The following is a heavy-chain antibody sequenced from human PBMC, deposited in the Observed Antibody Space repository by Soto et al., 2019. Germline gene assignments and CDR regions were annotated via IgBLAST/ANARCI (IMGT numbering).Heavy chain of an antibody. CDR3: AKCMERGYSYGYCADFDY. D-gene: IGHD5-18*01. J-gene: IGHJ4*02. CDR1: GFTFSSYG. CDR2: ISYDGSNK. V-gene: IGHV3-30*18. Sequence: GGSLRLSCAASGFTFSSYGMHWVRQAPGKGLEWVAVISYDGSNKYYADSVKGRFTISRDNSKNTLYLQMNSLRAEDTAVYYCAKCMERGYSYGYCADFDYWGQGTLVTVSS.